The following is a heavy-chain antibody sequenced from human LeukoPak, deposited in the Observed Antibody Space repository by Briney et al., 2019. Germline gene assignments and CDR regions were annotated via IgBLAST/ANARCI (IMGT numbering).Heavy chain of an antibody. J-gene: IGHJ3*02. CDR2: INPNSGGT. V-gene: IGHV1-2*02. D-gene: IGHD3-10*01. CDR3: ARDRSKYGSGSYLGAFDI. Sequence: SVKVSCKASGYTFTGYYMHWVRQAPGQGLEWMGWINPNSGGTNYAQKFQGRVTMTRDTSISTAYMELSRLRSDDTAVYYCARDRSKYGSGSYLGAFDIWGQGTMVTVSS. CDR1: GYTFTGYY.